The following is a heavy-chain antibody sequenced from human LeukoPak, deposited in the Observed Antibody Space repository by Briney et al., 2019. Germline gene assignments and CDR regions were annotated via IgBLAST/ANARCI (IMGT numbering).Heavy chain of an antibody. Sequence: GGSLRLSCAASGFTFSSYAMHWVRQAPGKGLEWVAVISYDGSNKYYADSVKGRFTISRDNSKNTLYLQMNSLRAEDTAVYYCARDLNDYYDSSGYESGAFDIRGQGTMVTVSS. CDR1: GFTFSSYA. CDR3: ARDLNDYYDSSGYESGAFDI. J-gene: IGHJ3*02. D-gene: IGHD3-22*01. CDR2: ISYDGSNK. V-gene: IGHV3-30-3*01.